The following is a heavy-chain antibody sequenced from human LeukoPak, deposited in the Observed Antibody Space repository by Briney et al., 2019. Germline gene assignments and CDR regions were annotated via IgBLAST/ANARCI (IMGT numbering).Heavy chain of an antibody. J-gene: IGHJ6*03. CDR2: MNPNSGNT. CDR3: ARGSSSWYDYYYYYYMDV. D-gene: IGHD6-13*01. Sequence: ASVKVSCKASGYTFTSYDINWVRQATGQGLEWMGWMNPNSGNTGYAQKFQGRVTMTRNTSISTAYMELSSLRSEDTAMYYCARGSSSWYDYYYYYYMDVWGKGTTVTISS. CDR1: GYTFTSYD. V-gene: IGHV1-8*01.